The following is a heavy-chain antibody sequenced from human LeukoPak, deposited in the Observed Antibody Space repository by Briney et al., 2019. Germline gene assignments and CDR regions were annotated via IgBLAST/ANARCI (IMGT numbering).Heavy chain of an antibody. Sequence: RASVKVSCXASGGTFSSYTISWVRQAPGQGLEWMGRIIPILGIANYAQKFQGRVTITADKSTSTAYMELSSLRSEDTAVYYCATELVDTAMVERAFDIWGQRTMVTVSS. V-gene: IGHV1-69*04. CDR2: IIPILGIA. D-gene: IGHD5-18*01. CDR1: GGTFSSYT. J-gene: IGHJ3*02. CDR3: ATELVDTAMVERAFDI.